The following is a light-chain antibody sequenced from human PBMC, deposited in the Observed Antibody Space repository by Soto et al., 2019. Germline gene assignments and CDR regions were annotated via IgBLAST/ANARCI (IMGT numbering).Light chain of an antibody. CDR3: QHYNNWPPWT. Sequence: IVMTQSPATLSVSPWERATLSCRASQSVSNNLAWYQQKPGQAPRLLIYGASTRATGIPTRFIGSGSGTEFTLTISSLQSEDFAVYYCQHYNNWPPWTFGQGTKVDIK. CDR1: QSVSNN. CDR2: GAS. J-gene: IGKJ1*01. V-gene: IGKV3-15*01.